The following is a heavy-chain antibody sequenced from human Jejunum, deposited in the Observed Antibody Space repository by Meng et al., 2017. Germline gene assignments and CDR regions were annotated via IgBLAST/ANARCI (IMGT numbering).Heavy chain of an antibody. CDR2: IYHSGAT. J-gene: IGHJ4*02. D-gene: IGHD2-21*02. CDR3: ARKISPVSAIY. CDR1: GDSISSANW. V-gene: IGHV4-4*02. Sequence: QGHLKGSGPGLGKPSGTLSLTSAVSGDSISSANWWIWFRQPPGKGLEWIGEIYHSGATYDNPSLRSRLTMSVDKSKNQFSLNLTSVTAADTAVYYCARKISPVSAIYWGQGTLVTVSS.